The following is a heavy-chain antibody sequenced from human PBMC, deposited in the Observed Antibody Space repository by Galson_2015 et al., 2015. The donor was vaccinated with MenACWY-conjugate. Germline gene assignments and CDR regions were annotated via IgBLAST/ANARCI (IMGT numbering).Heavy chain of an antibody. CDR1: EFIFSDYW. Sequence: LRLSCAASEFIFSDYWLSWVRQAPGKGLEWVANIRGDGSEKFYVDSVKGRFTISRDNAKNSLYLQLNSLRAEDTAVYYCARTTDYYDSSGYYGDFDHWGQGTLVTVSS. CDR2: IRGDGSEK. CDR3: ARTTDYYDSSGYYGDFDH. J-gene: IGHJ4*02. D-gene: IGHD3-22*01. V-gene: IGHV3-7*03.